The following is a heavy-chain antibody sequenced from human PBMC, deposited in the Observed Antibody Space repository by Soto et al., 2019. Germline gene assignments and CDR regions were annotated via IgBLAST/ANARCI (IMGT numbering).Heavy chain of an antibody. Sequence: SETLSLTCTVSGGSVSIGSYYWSCIRQPPGKGLEWIGYIYYSGSTNYNPSLKSRVTISVDTSKNQFSLKPSSVTAADTAVYYCARRTIFGVAPFDYWGQGTLVTVSS. CDR2: IYYSGST. CDR1: GGSVSIGSYY. D-gene: IGHD3-3*01. V-gene: IGHV4-61*01. CDR3: ARRTIFGVAPFDY. J-gene: IGHJ4*02.